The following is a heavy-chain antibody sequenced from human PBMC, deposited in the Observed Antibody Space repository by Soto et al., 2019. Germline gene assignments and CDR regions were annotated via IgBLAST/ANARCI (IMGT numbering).Heavy chain of an antibody. J-gene: IGHJ6*02. V-gene: IGHV3-23*01. Sequence: PGGSLRLSCAASSFTFSIYAMSWVSQAPGKGLGWVSAICGSGGSTYYADSEKVRFTISGDNSKKTLYLQMISLRGEVTAVHYWTKVCHVDFWSGYRASYYDRMDDWGQGTKVSVAS. CDR1: SFTFSIYA. D-gene: IGHD3-3*01. CDR2: ICGSGGST. CDR3: TKVCHVDFWSGYRASYYDRMDD.